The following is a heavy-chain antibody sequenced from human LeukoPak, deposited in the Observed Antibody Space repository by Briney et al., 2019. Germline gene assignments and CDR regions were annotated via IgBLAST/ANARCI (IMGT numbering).Heavy chain of an antibody. CDR2: ISAYNGNT. V-gene: IGHV1-18*01. J-gene: IGHJ6*03. Sequence: ASVKVSCKASGYTFTSYGINWVRQAPGQGLEWMGWISAYNGNTNYAQKFQGRVTMTRDTSISTAYMELSRLRSDDTAMYYCARDPNRSYYYYYMDVWGKGTTVTVSS. CDR1: GYTFTSYG. CDR3: ARDPNRSYYYYYMDV.